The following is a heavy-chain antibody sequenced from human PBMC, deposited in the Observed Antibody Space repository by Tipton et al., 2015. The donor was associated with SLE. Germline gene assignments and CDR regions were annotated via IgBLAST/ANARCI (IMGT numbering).Heavy chain of an antibody. CDR3: ARGGNYDFWSGNNWFDP. CDR1: GASITYYY. D-gene: IGHD3-3*01. V-gene: IGHV4-4*07. CDR2: IYASAGTT. J-gene: IGHJ5*02. Sequence: TLSLTCTVSGASITYYYWSWIRQSAGKGLEWIGRIYASAGTTNYNPSLESRVTMSVDTSKNQFSLRLNSVTAADTAVYYCARGGNYDFWSGNNWFDPWGQGTLVTVSS.